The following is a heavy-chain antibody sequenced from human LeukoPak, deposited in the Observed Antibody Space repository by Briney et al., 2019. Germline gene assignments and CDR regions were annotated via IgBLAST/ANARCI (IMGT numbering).Heavy chain of an antibody. CDR2: IWYDGSNK. Sequence: GRSLRLSCAASGFIFRSYGMHWVRQAPGKGLEWVAVIWYDGSNKYYADSVKGRFTISRDNSKNTLYLQMNSLRAEDTAVYYCARDLRFGESIHLGYWGQGTLVTVSS. D-gene: IGHD3-10*01. CDR1: GFIFRSYG. CDR3: ARDLRFGESIHLGY. V-gene: IGHV3-33*01. J-gene: IGHJ4*02.